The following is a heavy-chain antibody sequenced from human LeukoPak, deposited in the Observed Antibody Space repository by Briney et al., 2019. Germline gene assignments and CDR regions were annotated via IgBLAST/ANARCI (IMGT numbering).Heavy chain of an antibody. CDR2: IIPIFGTA. CDR3: ARMRDIVVVPAALDY. D-gene: IGHD2-2*01. J-gene: IGHJ4*02. Sequence: GASVKVSCKASGGTFISYAISWVRQAPGQGLGWMGGIIPIFGTADYAQKFQGRVTITADESTSTAYMELSSLRSEDTAVYYCARMRDIVVVPAALDYWGQGTLVTVSS. CDR1: GGTFISYA. V-gene: IGHV1-69*01.